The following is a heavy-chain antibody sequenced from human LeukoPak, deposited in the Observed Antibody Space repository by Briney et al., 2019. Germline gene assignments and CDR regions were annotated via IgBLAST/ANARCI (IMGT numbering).Heavy chain of an antibody. J-gene: IGHJ4*02. CDR2: IIPIFGTA. Sequence: SVKVSCKASGGTFSSYAISWVRQAPGQGLEWMGGIIPIFGTANYAQKLQGRVTMTTDTSTSTAYMELRSLRSDDTAVYYCARGGGLTYCSSTSCYLFDYWGQGTLVTVSS. CDR3: ARGGGLTYCSSTSCYLFDY. D-gene: IGHD2-2*01. CDR1: GGTFSSYA. V-gene: IGHV1-69*05.